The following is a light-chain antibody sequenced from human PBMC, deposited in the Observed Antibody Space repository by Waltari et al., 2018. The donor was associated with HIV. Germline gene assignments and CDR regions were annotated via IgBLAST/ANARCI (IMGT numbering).Light chain of an antibody. CDR3: CSYAGAYTFWV. Sequence: QPALTQPRSVSGSPGQSVTISCTGTSSDVASYDYVSWYQQHPGKAPRHMIYDVTKRPSGVRDRFSGSKSGNTASLTISGLQAEDEAEYYCCSYAGAYTFWVFGGGTQLTVL. CDR2: DVT. J-gene: IGLJ3*02. CDR1: SSDVASYDY. V-gene: IGLV2-11*01.